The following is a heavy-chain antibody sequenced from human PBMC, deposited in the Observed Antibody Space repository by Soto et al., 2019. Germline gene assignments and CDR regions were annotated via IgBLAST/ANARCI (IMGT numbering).Heavy chain of an antibody. CDR2: IYYSGST. V-gene: IGHV4-30-4*01. Sequence: PSETLSLTCTVSGGSISSGDYYWSWIRQPPGKGLEWIGYIYYSGSTYYNPSLKSRVTISVDTSKNQFSLKLSSVTAADTAVYYCARYCISTSCYAGAFDYWGQGTLVTVSS. CDR3: ARYCISTSCYAGAFDY. D-gene: IGHD2-2*01. J-gene: IGHJ4*02. CDR1: GGSISSGDYY.